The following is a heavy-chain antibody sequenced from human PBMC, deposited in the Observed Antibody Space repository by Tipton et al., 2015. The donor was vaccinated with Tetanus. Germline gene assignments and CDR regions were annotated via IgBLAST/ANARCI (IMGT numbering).Heavy chain of an antibody. J-gene: IGHJ4*02. CDR1: GGSISSGGYY. CDR2: IYYSGST. Sequence: LRLSCTVSGGSISSGGYYWSWIRQHPGKGLEWIGYIYYSGSTYYNPSLKSRVTISVDTSKNQFSLKLSSVTAADTAVYYCARERISDYGDSLDYWGQGTLVTVSS. V-gene: IGHV4-31*02. CDR3: ARERISDYGDSLDY. D-gene: IGHD4-17*01.